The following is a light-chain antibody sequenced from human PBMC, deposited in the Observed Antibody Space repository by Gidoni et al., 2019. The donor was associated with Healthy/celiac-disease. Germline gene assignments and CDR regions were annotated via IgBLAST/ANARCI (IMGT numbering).Light chain of an antibody. J-gene: IGKJ1*01. Sequence: TLSLSPGERATLSCRASQSVSSSYLAWYQQKPGQAPRLLIYAASIRATGIPDRFSGSGSGTDFTLTISRLEPEDFAVYYCQQYGSRRRTFXQXTKVXIK. V-gene: IGKV3-20*01. CDR3: QQYGSRRRT. CDR1: QSVSSSY. CDR2: AAS.